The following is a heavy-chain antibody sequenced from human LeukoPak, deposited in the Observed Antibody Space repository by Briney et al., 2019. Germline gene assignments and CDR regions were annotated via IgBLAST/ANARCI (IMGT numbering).Heavy chain of an antibody. J-gene: IGHJ6*03. CDR1: GGSMSGHW. CDR2: IYHTGLT. CDR3: VKYLTVSSSRRYMDV. Sequence: SETLSLTCTVSGGSMSGHWWSWVRQSPGKGLEWIAHIYHTGLTYFNPSLQSRVTIPVDTSKKYFSLALSSVTAADAAVYFCVKYLTVSSSRRYMDVWGKGTTVAVFS. D-gene: IGHD3-9*01. V-gene: IGHV4-59*11.